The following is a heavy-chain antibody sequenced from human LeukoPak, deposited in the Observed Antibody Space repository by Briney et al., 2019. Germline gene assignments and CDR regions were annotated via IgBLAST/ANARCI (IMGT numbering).Heavy chain of an antibody. J-gene: IGHJ6*02. D-gene: IGHD6-19*01. CDR1: GFTFSSYA. CDR3: ARDLGYSSGWYINYYYYGMDV. CDR2: ISYDGSNK. Sequence: GGSLRLSCAASGFTFSSYAMHWGRQAPGKGLEWVAVISYDGSNKYYADSVKGRFTISRDNSKNTLYLQMNSLRAEDTAVYYCARDLGYSSGWYINYYYYGMDVWGQGTTVTVSS. V-gene: IGHV3-30*04.